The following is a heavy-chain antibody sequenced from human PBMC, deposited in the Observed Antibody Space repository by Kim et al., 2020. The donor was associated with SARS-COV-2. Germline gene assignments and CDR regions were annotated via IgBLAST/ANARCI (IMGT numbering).Heavy chain of an antibody. D-gene: IGHD2-2*01. J-gene: IGHJ4*02. V-gene: IGHV1-18*01. Sequence: QTFQGRVTMTTDTSTNTAYMDLRSLRSDDTAVYYCARVGAYCTSTSCFDYWGQGTLVTVSS. CDR3: ARVGAYCTSTSCFDY.